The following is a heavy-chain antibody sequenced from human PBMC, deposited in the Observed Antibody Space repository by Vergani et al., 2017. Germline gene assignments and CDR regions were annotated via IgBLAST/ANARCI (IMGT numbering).Heavy chain of an antibody. V-gene: IGHV4-34*01. Sequence: QVQLQQWGAGLLKPSETLSLTCAVYGGSFSGYYWSWIRQPPGKGLEWIGEINHSGSTNYNPSLKSRVTISVDTSKNQFSLKLSSVTAADTAVYYCAKDRRGYIHDAFDIWGQGTMVTVSS. CDR1: GGSFSGYY. J-gene: IGHJ3*02. D-gene: IGHD5-12*01. CDR2: INHSGST. CDR3: AKDRRGYIHDAFDI.